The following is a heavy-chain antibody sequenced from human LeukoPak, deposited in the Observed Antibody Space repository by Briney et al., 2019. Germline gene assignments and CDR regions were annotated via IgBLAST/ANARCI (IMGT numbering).Heavy chain of an antibody. CDR2: IRYDGNSQ. CDR1: GFIFSDYG. Sequence: PGGSLRLSCAASGFIFSDYGMHWVRQAPGKGLEWVAFIRYDGNSQFYADSVKGRFTISRDNGKNTLYLQMNSLGVEDTAVYYCAKAQAGAWGQGARVTVSS. CDR3: AKAQAGA. D-gene: IGHD1-26*01. J-gene: IGHJ5*02. V-gene: IGHV3-30*02.